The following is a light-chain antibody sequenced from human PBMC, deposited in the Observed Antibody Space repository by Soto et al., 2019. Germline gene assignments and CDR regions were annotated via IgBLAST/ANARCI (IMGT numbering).Light chain of an antibody. CDR3: SSYTTRSTYV. CDR1: SSDVGRYNR. V-gene: IGLV2-18*02. J-gene: IGLJ1*01. CDR2: EVS. Sequence: QSALTQPPSVSGSPGQSVTISCTGTSSDVGRYNRVSWYQQPPGTAPKLMIFEVSNRPSGVPDRFSGSKSGNTASLTISGLQAEDEADYYCSSYTTRSTYVFGTGTKLTVL.